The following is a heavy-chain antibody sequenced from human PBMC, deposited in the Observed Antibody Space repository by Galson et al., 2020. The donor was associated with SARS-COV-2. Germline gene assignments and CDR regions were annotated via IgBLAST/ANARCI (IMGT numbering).Heavy chain of an antibody. D-gene: IGHD3-3*01. J-gene: IGHJ4*02. Sequence: GESLKISCTASGFTFGDYAMSWFRQAPGKGLEWVGFIRSKAYGGTTEYAASVKGRFTISRDDSKSIAYLQMNSLKTEDTAVYYCTRDDFWSGYYRDWGQGTLVTVSS. V-gene: IGHV3-49*03. CDR3: TRDDFWSGYYRD. CDR2: IRSKAYGGTT. CDR1: GFTFGDYA.